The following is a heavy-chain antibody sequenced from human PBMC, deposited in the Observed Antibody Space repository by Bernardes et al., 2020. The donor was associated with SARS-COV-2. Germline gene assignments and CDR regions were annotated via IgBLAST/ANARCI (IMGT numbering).Heavy chain of an antibody. D-gene: IGHD3-3*01. J-gene: IGHJ4*02. Sequence: SETLTLTCSVSGDSIHSASYRWGWIRQAPGKGLEWIGSLSYGGNTYYTPSLRSRVTMSADTSKSQFSLELRSVTAADTAVYYCARDRGEVMTLFGVVTGPQYFDFWGQGTLVTVSS. CDR3: ARDRGEVMTLFGVVTGPQYFDF. CDR2: LSYGGNT. CDR1: GDSIHSASYR. V-gene: IGHV4-39*07.